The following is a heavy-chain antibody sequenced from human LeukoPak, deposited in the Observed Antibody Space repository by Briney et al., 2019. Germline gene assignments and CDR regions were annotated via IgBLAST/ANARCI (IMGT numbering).Heavy chain of an antibody. Sequence: GGSLRLSCAASGFTFSSYAMSWVRQAPGKGLEWVSVIYSGGSTYYADSVKGRFTISRDNSKNTLYLQMNSLRAEDTAVYYCARDRVGATSDHYYYYGMDVWGQGTTVTVSS. J-gene: IGHJ6*02. CDR3: ARDRVGATSDHYYYYGMDV. CDR2: IYSGGST. D-gene: IGHD1-26*01. V-gene: IGHV3-66*01. CDR1: GFTFSSYA.